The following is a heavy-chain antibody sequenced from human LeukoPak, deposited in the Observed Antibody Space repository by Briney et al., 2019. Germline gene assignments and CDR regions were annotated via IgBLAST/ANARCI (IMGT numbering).Heavy chain of an antibody. CDR2: ISSSSYI. V-gene: IGHV3-21*01. CDR3: ASEEGGYGEEGGY. Sequence: GGSLRLSCAASGFTFSSYSMNWVRQAPGKGLEWVSSISSSSYIYYADSVKGRFTISRDNAKNSLYLQMNSLRAEDTAVYYRASEEGGYGEEGGYWGQGTLVTVSS. CDR1: GFTFSSYS. J-gene: IGHJ1*01. D-gene: IGHD5-18*01.